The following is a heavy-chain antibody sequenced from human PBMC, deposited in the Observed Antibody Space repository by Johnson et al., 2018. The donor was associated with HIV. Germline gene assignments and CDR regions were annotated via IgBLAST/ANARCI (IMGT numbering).Heavy chain of an antibody. V-gene: IGHV3-30*19. CDR2: ISYDGSNK. J-gene: IGHJ3*02. D-gene: IGHD4-23*01. Sequence: QVQLVESGGGVVQPGRSLRLSCAASGFTFSSYGMHWVRQAPGKGLEWVAVISYDGSNKYYADSVKGRFTISRDNSKNTLYLQMNSLRAEDTAVYYCARSSTVVTPHDIWGQGTMVTVSS. CDR3: ARSSTVVTPHDI. CDR1: GFTFSSYG.